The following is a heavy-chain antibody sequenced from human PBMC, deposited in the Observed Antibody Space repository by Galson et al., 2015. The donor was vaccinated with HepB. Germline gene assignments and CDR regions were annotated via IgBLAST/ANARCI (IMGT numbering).Heavy chain of an antibody. D-gene: IGHD3-22*01. CDR2: INPSGGST. J-gene: IGHJ5*02. CDR3: ARGYYDSSGYYYSRNWFDP. V-gene: IGHV1-46*03. Sequence: SVKVSCKASGYTFTSYYMHWVRQAPGQGLEWMGIINPSGGSTSYAQKFQGRVTMTRDTSTSTVYIELSSLRSEDTAVYYCARGYYDSSGYYYSRNWFDPWGQGTLVTVSS. CDR1: GYTFTSYY.